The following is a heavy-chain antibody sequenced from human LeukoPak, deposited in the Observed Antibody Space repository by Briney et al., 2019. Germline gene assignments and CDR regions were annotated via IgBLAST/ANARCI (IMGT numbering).Heavy chain of an antibody. CDR3: ARVGIAAAGTVLWFDP. CDR1: GGTFSSYA. Sequence: ASVKVSCKASGGTFSSYAISWVRQAPGQGLEWIGRIIPILGIANYAQKFQGRVTITADKSTSTAYMELSSLRSEDTAVYYCARVGIAAAGTVLWFDPWGQGTLVTVSS. V-gene: IGHV1-69*04. D-gene: IGHD6-13*01. CDR2: IIPILGIA. J-gene: IGHJ5*02.